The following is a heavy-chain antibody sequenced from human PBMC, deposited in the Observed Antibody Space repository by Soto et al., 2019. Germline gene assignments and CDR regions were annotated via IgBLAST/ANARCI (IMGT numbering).Heavy chain of an antibody. J-gene: IGHJ6*02. Sequence: ASVKVSCKASGGTFSSYAISWVRQAPGQGLEWMGGIIPIFGTANYAQKFQGRVTITADKSTSTAYMELSSLRSEDTAVYYCAREEHYDFWSGYSKYYYGMDVWGQGTTVTVSS. D-gene: IGHD3-3*01. CDR3: AREEHYDFWSGYSKYYYGMDV. CDR2: IIPIFGTA. CDR1: GGTFSSYA. V-gene: IGHV1-69*06.